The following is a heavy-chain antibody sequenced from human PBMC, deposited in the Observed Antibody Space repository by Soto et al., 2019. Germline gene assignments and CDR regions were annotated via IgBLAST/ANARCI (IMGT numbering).Heavy chain of an antibody. CDR1: GGSISGTSFY. CDR2: IYYSGST. D-gene: IGHD6-13*01. CDR3: AKYGRAAGTPYFDC. V-gene: IGHV4-39*01. Sequence: QLQLQESGPGLVKPSETLSLTCTVSGGSISGTSFYWGWIRQPPGQGLEWIGSIYYSGSTYYNPPLNSRFTVSVDTSKTQFSLKLSSVTAADTAVYYCAKYGRAAGTPYFDCWGQGTLVTVSS. J-gene: IGHJ4*02.